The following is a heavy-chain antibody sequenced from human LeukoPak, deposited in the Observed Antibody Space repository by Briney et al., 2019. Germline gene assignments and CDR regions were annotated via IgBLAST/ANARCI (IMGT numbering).Heavy chain of an antibody. D-gene: IGHD3-22*01. Sequence: GGSLRLSCAASGFTFSSYEMNWVRQAPGKGLEWVSYISSSGSTIYYADSVKGRFTISRDNAKNSLYLQMNSLRAEDTAVYYCARDLQYYDSSGYYPTIDYWGQGTLVTVSS. CDR1: GFTFSSYE. CDR2: ISSSGSTI. V-gene: IGHV3-48*03. CDR3: ARDLQYYDSSGYYPTIDY. J-gene: IGHJ4*02.